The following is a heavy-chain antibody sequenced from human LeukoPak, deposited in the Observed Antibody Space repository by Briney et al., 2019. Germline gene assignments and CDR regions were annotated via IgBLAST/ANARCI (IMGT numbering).Heavy chain of an antibody. D-gene: IGHD3-10*01. CDR3: ARRHFGSALRDY. V-gene: IGHV4-39*01. CDR1: GGSISSGSYY. CDR2: IYYSGST. Sequence: SETLSLTCTVSGGSISSGSYYWGWIRQPPGKGLEWIGNIYYSGSTSYNPSLKSRVTISVDTSKNQFSLKLSSVTAADTAVYYCARRHFGSALRDYWGQGTLVTVSS. J-gene: IGHJ4*02.